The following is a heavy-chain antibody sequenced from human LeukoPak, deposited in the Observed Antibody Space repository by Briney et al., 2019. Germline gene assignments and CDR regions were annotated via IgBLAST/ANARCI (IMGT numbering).Heavy chain of an antibody. J-gene: IGHJ4*02. D-gene: IGHD2-8*01. CDR1: GFPFSDFS. CDR2: TNSGGTST. V-gene: IGHV3-23*01. Sequence: PGGSLRLSCATSGFPFSDFSMSWVRQAPGKGLEWISTTNSGGTSTYYAESVKGRFTISRDNSKNTLYLQMSSLRVEDTGVYYCAKQSYARSLGEGGPGTLVSVSS. CDR3: AKQSYARSLGE.